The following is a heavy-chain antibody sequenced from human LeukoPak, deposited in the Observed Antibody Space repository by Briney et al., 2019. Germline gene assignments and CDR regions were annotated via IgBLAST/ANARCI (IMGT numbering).Heavy chain of an antibody. D-gene: IGHD2-15*01. V-gene: IGHV1-18*01. CDR1: GYTFTSYG. CDR2: ISAYNGNT. Sequence: ASVKVSCKASGYTFTSYGISLVRQAPGQGLEWMGWISAYNGNTNYAQRLQGRVTMTTDTSTSTAYMELRSPTSDDTAVYYCARVPSGGPFDYWGQGTLVTVSS. CDR3: ARVPSGGPFDY. J-gene: IGHJ4*02.